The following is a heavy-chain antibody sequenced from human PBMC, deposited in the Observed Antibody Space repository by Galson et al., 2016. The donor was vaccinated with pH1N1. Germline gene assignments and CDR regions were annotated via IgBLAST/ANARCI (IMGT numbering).Heavy chain of an antibody. CDR3: ARESLEWLIISGHRVELNWFDS. V-gene: IGHV4-4*07. Sequence: ETLSLTCTVSGGSISNSYWTWIRQPAGKGLEWIGRVSGTGTTNYNPSLKSRVTISIDTSKNQFSLKMASVTAADTAVYFCARESLEWLIISGHRVELNWFDSWGQGTLVTVSS. CDR1: GGSISNSY. D-gene: IGHD3-3*01. CDR2: VSGTGTT. J-gene: IGHJ5*01.